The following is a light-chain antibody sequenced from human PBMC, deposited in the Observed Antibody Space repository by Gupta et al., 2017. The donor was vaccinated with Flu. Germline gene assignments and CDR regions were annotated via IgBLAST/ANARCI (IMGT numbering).Light chain of an antibody. CDR3: CSDVGSGMVV. CDR2: EGS. Sequence: SSNMSGSGTGSDVGSYNLVAWYQQHPGKAAKFMIYEGSKRPSGVSNRFAGSKSGNTASLTIAGLQGEDEADYYCCSDVGSGMVVVGGGTKVTVL. CDR1: GSDVGSYNL. V-gene: IGLV2-23*01. J-gene: IGLJ2*01.